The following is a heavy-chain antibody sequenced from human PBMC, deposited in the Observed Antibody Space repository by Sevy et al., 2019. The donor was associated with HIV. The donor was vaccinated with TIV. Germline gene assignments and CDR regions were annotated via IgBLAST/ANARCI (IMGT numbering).Heavy chain of an antibody. CDR2: ISYDGSNK. CDR3: ARGDYSSSWYSSSFDY. J-gene: IGHJ4*02. D-gene: IGHD6-13*01. CDR1: GFTFSSYA. Sequence: GGSLRLSCAASGFTFSSYAMHWVRQAPGKGLEWVAVISYDGSNKYYADSVKGRFTISRDNSKNTLYLQMNSLRAEDTAVYYCARGDYSSSWYSSSFDYWGQRTLVTVSS. V-gene: IGHV3-30*04.